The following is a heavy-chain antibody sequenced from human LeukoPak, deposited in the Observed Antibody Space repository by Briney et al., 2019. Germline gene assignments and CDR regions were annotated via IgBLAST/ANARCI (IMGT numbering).Heavy chain of an antibody. Sequence: GASVKVSCKASGYTFTGYYMHWVRQAPGQGLEWMGWINPNSGGTNYAQKFQGRVTMTRDTSISTAYMELSRLRSDDTAVYYCARDEYDYGXXXEYWGQGTLVTVSS. CDR1: GYTFTGYY. V-gene: IGHV1-2*02. J-gene: IGHJ4*02. CDR2: INPNSGGT. D-gene: IGHD4-17*01. CDR3: ARDEYDYGXXXEY.